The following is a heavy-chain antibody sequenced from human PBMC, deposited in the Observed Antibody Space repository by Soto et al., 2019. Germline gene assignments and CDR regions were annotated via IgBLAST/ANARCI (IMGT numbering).Heavy chain of an antibody. J-gene: IGHJ3*02. V-gene: IGHV4-59*01. D-gene: IGHD3-22*01. CDR1: GGSISSYY. CDR3: ARGAQFRTYYYDSSGYSAFDI. Sequence: LSPTCTVSGGSISSYYWSWIRQPPGKGLEWIGYIYYSGSTNYNPSLKSRVTISVDTSKNQFSLKLSSVTAADTAVYYCARGAQFRTYYYDSSGYSAFDIWGQGTMVTVSS. CDR2: IYYSGST.